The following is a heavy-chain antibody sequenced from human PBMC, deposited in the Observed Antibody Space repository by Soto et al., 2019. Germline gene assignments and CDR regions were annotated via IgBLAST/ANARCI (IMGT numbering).Heavy chain of an antibody. CDR1: GFTFSSYA. CDR2: IIGSGGST. D-gene: IGHD6-13*01. V-gene: IGHV3-23*01. Sequence: PGGSLRLSCAASGFTFSSYAMSWVRQAPGKGLEWVSAIIGSGGSTYYADSVKGRFTISRDNSKNTLYLQMNSLRAEDTAVYYCAKDGYSSRWYRSNLFDPRGKGTLGTLSS. J-gene: IGHJ5*02. CDR3: AKDGYSSRWYRSNLFDP.